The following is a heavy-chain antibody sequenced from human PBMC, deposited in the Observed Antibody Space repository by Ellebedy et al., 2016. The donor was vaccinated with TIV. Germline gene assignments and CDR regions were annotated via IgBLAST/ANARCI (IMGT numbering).Heavy chain of an antibody. J-gene: IGHJ4*02. CDR2: ISSSSSNI. CDR1: RLTFSRYE. Sequence: GGSLRLSCAVSRLTFSRYEMSWVRQAPGKGLEWISYISSSSSNIYYADSVKGRFTISRDNAKNSLFLQMNSLRVEDTAVYYCAREVEYSYGSFDYWGQGTLVTVSS. V-gene: IGHV3-48*04. D-gene: IGHD5-18*01. CDR3: AREVEYSYGSFDY.